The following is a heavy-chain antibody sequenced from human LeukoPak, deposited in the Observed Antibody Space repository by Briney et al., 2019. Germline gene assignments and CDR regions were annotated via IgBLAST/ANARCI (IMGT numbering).Heavy chain of an antibody. CDR2: ISAYNGNT. J-gene: IGHJ4*02. Sequence: GASVKVSCKASGYTFTGYYIHWVRQAPGQGLEWMGWISAYNGNTNYAQKLQGRVTMTTDTSTSTAYMELRSLRSDDTAVYYCARDRGYYYDSSGYWYYFDYWGQGTLVTVSS. V-gene: IGHV1-18*04. CDR3: ARDRGYYYDSSGYWYYFDY. CDR1: GYTFTGYY. D-gene: IGHD3-22*01.